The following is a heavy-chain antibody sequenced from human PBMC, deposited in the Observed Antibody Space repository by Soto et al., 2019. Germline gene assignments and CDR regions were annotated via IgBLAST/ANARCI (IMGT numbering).Heavy chain of an antibody. D-gene: IGHD6-13*01. CDR1: GYPFTTYG. CDR3: AREAASGIGGFDP. Sequence: QVQLVQSGAEMKKPGASAKVSCKASGYPFTTYGISWVRQAPGQGLEWMGWINPYNGNTKYAQKFQGRYIMTTGTSTSTAYMEVRSLTSDDTAVYYCAREAASGIGGFDPWGQGTLVTVSS. CDR2: INPYNGNT. V-gene: IGHV1-18*01. J-gene: IGHJ5*02.